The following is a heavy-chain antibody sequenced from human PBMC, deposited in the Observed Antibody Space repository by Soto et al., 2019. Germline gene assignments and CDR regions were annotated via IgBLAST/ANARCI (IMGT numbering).Heavy chain of an antibody. J-gene: IGHJ4*02. D-gene: IGHD3-10*01. CDR2: IYSGGST. V-gene: IGHV3-66*01. CDR1: GFTVSSNY. Sequence: EVQLVESGGGLVQPGGSLRLSCAASGFTVSSNYMSWVRQAPGKGLEWVSVIYSGGSTYYADSVKCRFTISRDNSKNTLYLQMNSLRAEDTAVYYCAREDYYGSGSYYYFDYWGQGTLVTVSS. CDR3: AREDYYGSGSYYYFDY.